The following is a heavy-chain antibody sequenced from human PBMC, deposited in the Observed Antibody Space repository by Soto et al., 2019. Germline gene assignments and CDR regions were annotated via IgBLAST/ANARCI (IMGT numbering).Heavy chain of an antibody. J-gene: IGHJ3*02. CDR2: ISGSSDFL. D-gene: IGHD6-13*01. V-gene: IGHV3-21*01. CDR1: GFTFSNSI. Sequence: EVQLVESGGGLVKPGGSMRLSCAASGFTFSNSIINWVRQAPGQGLEWVSSISGSSDFLYYADSVKGRFTISRDTATNSLYLQMNSLRAADTAVYYCATSTWYAFDIWGQGTMVTVSS. CDR3: ATSTWYAFDI.